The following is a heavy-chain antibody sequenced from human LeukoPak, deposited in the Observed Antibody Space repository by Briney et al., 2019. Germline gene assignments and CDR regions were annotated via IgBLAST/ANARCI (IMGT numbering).Heavy chain of an antibody. Sequence: PGGSLRLSCAASGFTFSGYWMHWVRQAPGKGLVWVSRIDTDGRSTSYPDSVKGRFTVSRDNAKNTLYLQMNSLRAEDTAVYYCVRDVWGDRDSYFDYWGQGALVTVSS. CDR3: VRDVWGDRDSYFDY. D-gene: IGHD2-21*01. CDR1: GFTFSGYW. V-gene: IGHV3-74*01. J-gene: IGHJ4*02. CDR2: IDTDGRST.